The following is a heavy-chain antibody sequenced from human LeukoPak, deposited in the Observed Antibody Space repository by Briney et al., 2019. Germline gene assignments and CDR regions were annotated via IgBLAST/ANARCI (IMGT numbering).Heavy chain of an antibody. CDR1: GGSFGGYG. D-gene: IGHD3-22*01. Sequence: GSSVKVSCEASGGSFGGYGFSWVRQAPGQGLEWMGGIIPIFGTANYAQKFQGRVTITADESTSTAYMELSSLRSEDTAVYYCASGYYSDGSGYSPADYWGQGTRVTVSS. CDR3: ASGYYSDGSGYSPADY. V-gene: IGHV1-69*01. CDR2: IIPIFGTA. J-gene: IGHJ4*02.